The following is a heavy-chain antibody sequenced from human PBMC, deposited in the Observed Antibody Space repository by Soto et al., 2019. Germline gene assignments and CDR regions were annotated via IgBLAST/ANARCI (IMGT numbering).Heavy chain of an antibody. CDR2: MNPNSGNT. J-gene: IGHJ4*02. Sequence: ASVKVSCKASGYTFTSYDINWVRQATGQGLEWMGWMNPNSGNTGYAQKFQGRVTMTRNTSISTAYMELSSLRSEDTAVYYCARGGARYYDFWSGYPGHYWGQGTLVTV. D-gene: IGHD3-3*01. V-gene: IGHV1-8*01. CDR1: GYTFTSYD. CDR3: ARGGARYYDFWSGYPGHY.